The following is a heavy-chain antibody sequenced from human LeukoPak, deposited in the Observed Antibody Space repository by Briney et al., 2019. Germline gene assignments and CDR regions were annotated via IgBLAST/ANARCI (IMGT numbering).Heavy chain of an antibody. CDR1: GFTFSDYY. CDR2: ISSSGSTI. D-gene: IGHD3-9*01. J-gene: IGHJ4*02. V-gene: IGHV3-11*01. CDR3: ARASLYFDWLNDFDY. Sequence: PGGSLRLSCAASGFTFSDYYMSWIRQAPGKGLEWVSYISSSGSTIYYADSVKGRFTISRDNATNSLYLQMNSLRAEDTAVYYCARASLYFDWLNDFDYWGQGTLVTVSS.